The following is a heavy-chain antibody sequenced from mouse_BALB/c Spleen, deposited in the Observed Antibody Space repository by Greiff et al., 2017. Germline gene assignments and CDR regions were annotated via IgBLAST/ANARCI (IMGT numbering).Heavy chain of an antibody. CDR2: IWGDGST. D-gene: IGHD1-1*01. Sequence: VKLMESGPGLVAPSQSLSITCTVSGFSLTGYGVNWVRQPPGKGLEWLGMIWGDGSTDYNSALKSRLSISKDNSKSQVFLKMNSLQTDDTARYYCARFQKYYGSPYAMDYWGQGTSVTVSS. CDR1: GFSLTGYG. V-gene: IGHV2-6-7*01. CDR3: ARFQKYYGSPYAMDY. J-gene: IGHJ4*01.